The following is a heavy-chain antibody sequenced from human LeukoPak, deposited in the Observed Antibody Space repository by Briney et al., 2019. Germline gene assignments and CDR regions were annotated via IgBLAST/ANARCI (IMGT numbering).Heavy chain of an antibody. CDR3: VRDGCSGGSCYYYYYGMDV. D-gene: IGHD2-15*01. CDR2: ISAYNGNT. Sequence: ASVKVSCKASGYTFTSYGISWVRQAPGQGLEWMGWISAYNGNTNYAQKLQGRVTMTTDTSTSTAYMELRSLRSDDTAVYYCVRDGCSGGSCYYYYYGMDVWGQGTTVTVSS. J-gene: IGHJ6*02. CDR1: GYTFTSYG. V-gene: IGHV1-18*01.